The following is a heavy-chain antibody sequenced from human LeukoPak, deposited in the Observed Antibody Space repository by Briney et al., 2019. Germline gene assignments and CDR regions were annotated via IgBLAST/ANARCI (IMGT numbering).Heavy chain of an antibody. CDR2: IYYSGST. CDR1: GGSISSYF. CDR3: ARSDIVVVPAATFDY. V-gene: IGHV4-59*01. Sequence: SETLSLTCTVSGGSISSYFWSWIRQPPGKGLEWIGYIYYSGSTNYKPSLKRLVTISVDTSKNQFSLKLSSVTAADTAVYYCARSDIVVVPAATFDYWGQGTLVTVSS. D-gene: IGHD2-2*01. J-gene: IGHJ4*02.